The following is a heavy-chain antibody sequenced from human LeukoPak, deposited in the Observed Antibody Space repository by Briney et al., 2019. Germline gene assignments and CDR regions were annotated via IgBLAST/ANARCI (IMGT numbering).Heavy chain of an antibody. D-gene: IGHD5-18*01. CDR3: AREGIQLLFDY. J-gene: IGHJ4*02. CDR1: GFTFSSYA. Sequence: PGGSLRLSCAASGFTFSSYAMHWVRQAPGKGLEWVAVIWYDGSNKYYADSVKGRFTISRDNSKNTLYLQMNSLRAEDTAVYYCAREGIQLLFDYWGQGTLVTVSS. V-gene: IGHV3-33*08. CDR2: IWYDGSNK.